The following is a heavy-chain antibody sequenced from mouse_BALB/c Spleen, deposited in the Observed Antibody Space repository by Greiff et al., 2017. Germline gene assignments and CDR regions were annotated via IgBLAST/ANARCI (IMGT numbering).Heavy chain of an antibody. Sequence: EVQLQQSGAELVRPGALVKLSCKASGFNIKDYYMHWVKQRPEQGLEWIGWIDPENGNTIYDPKFQGKASITADTSSNTAYLQLSSLTSEDTAVYYCAKLTGTAWFAYWGQGTLVTVSA. CDR1: GFNIKDYY. D-gene: IGHD4-1*01. CDR2: IDPENGNT. J-gene: IGHJ3*01. V-gene: IGHV14-1*02. CDR3: AKLTGTAWFAY.